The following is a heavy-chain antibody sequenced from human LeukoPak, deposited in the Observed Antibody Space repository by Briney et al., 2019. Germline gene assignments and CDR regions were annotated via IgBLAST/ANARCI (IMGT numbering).Heavy chain of an antibody. V-gene: IGHV4-59*01. CDR1: GGSISSYY. CDR2: IYYSGST. D-gene: IGHD6-19*01. Sequence: PSETLSLTCTVSGGSISSYYWSWIRQPPGKGLEWIGYIYYSGSTNYNPSLKSRVTISVDTSKNQFSLKLSSVTAADTAVYYCARVVSGWYLDYWGQGTLVTVSS. CDR3: ARVVSGWYLDY. J-gene: IGHJ4*02.